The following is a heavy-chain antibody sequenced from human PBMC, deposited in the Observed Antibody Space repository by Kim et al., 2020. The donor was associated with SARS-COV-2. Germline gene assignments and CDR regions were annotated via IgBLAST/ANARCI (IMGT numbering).Heavy chain of an antibody. CDR2: IIPIFGTA. D-gene: IGHD5-12*01. Sequence: SVKVSCKASGGTFSSYAISWVRQAPGQGLEWMGGIIPIFGTANYAQKFQGRVTITADESTSTAYMELSSLRSEDTAVYYCASPAPYSGYVWGMDVWGQGTTVTVSS. CDR3: ASPAPYSGYVWGMDV. V-gene: IGHV1-69*13. J-gene: IGHJ6*02. CDR1: GGTFSSYA.